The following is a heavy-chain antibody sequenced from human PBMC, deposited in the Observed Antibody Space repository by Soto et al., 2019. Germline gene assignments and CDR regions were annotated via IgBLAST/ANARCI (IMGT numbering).Heavy chain of an antibody. Sequence: GSLRLSCVASGFTFSDYYMNWVRQAPGKGLEWVSDISNMSTYSKYADSVKGRFTISRDNAKKSLYLQMTSLRAEDTAVYYCARGGDTALALYGMDVWGQGTTVTV. V-gene: IGHV3-11*06. J-gene: IGHJ6*02. CDR1: GFTFSDYY. CDR3: ARGGDTALALYGMDV. CDR2: ISNMSTYS. D-gene: IGHD5-18*01.